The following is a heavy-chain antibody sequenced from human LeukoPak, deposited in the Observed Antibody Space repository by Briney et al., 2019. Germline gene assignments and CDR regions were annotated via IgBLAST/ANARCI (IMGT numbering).Heavy chain of an antibody. V-gene: IGHV1-2*02. Sequence: GASVQVSCLASGYTFTGYYMHWVRQAPGQGLDWMGWINPNSGGTNYAQKFQGRVTMTRDTSISTAYMELSRLRSDDTAVYYCARLGIVVVPAAMRHNWFDPWGQGTLVTVSS. J-gene: IGHJ5*02. CDR1: GYTFTGYY. CDR2: INPNSGGT. CDR3: ARLGIVVVPAAMRHNWFDP. D-gene: IGHD2-2*03.